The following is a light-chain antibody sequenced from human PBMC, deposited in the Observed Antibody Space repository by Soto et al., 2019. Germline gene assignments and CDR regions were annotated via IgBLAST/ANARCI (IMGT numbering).Light chain of an antibody. Sequence: QSALTQPPSVSGSPGQSVTISCTGTSSDVGSYNRVSWYQQPPGTAPKLMIYEVNNRPSGVPERFSGSKSRNTASLTISGLQAEDEADYYCSSYTSISTLVFGGGTKLTVL. CDR3: SSYTSISTLV. CDR2: EVN. V-gene: IGLV2-18*02. J-gene: IGLJ2*01. CDR1: SSDVGSYNR.